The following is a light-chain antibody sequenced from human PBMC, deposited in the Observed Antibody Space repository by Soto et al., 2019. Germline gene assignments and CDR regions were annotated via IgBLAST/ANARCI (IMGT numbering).Light chain of an antibody. CDR1: ESVNNK. V-gene: IGKV3-15*01. CDR2: GAS. J-gene: IGKJ3*01. Sequence: EIGMTQSPVSLSVSPGGRAILSCRAGESVNNKIAWYQHRPGQAPRLLIYGASTRATGIPVRFSGSGSGTEFTLIINSLQSEDFAVYSCQQYNNWPPTFGPGTKVEIK. CDR3: QQYNNWPPT.